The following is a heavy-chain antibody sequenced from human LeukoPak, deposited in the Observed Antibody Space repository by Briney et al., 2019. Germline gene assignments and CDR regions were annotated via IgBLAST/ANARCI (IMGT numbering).Heavy chain of an antibody. CDR3: ARGSLGYCSGGSCIYYYYYGMDV. CDR1: GGSISSYY. Sequence: SETLSLTCTVSGGSISSYYWSWIRQPPGKGLEWIGYIYYSGSTNYNPSLKSRVTISVDTSKNQFSLKLSSVTAADTAVYYCARGSLGYCSGGSCIYYYYYGMDVWGQGTLVTVSS. CDR2: IYYSGST. J-gene: IGHJ6*02. V-gene: IGHV4-59*01. D-gene: IGHD2-15*01.